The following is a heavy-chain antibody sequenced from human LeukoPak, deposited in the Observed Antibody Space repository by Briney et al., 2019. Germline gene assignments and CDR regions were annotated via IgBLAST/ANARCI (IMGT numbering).Heavy chain of an antibody. J-gene: IGHJ4*02. Sequence: GASVKVSCKASGYTFSNSGVTWVRQAPGQGLEWMGIINPNVDSTSYAQKFQGRVTMTRDTSTSTVYVELSSLRSEDTAVYYCARGLRTSGYSHWGQGTLVTVSS. CDR3: ARGLRTSGYSH. D-gene: IGHD3-22*01. CDR2: INPNVDST. V-gene: IGHV1-46*01. CDR1: GYTFSNSG.